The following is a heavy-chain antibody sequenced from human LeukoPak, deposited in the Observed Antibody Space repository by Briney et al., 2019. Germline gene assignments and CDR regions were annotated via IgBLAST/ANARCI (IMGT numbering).Heavy chain of an antibody. CDR3: AKGPLVVPAATFYYFDY. D-gene: IGHD2-2*01. CDR1: GFTFSSYA. CDR2: ISGSGGST. V-gene: IGHV3-23*01. Sequence: GGSLRLSCAASGFTFSSYAMSWVRQAPGKGLEWVSAISGSGGSTYYADSVKGWFTISRDNSKNTLYLQMNSLRAEDTAVYHCAKGPLVVPAATFYYFDYWGQGTLVTVSS. J-gene: IGHJ4*02.